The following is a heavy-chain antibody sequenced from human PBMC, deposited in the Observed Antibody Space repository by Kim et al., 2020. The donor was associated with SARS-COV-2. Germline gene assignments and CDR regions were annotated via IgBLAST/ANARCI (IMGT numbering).Heavy chain of an antibody. CDR3: ARNTVRGDYYYGMDV. J-gene: IGHJ6*02. D-gene: IGHD3-10*01. Sequence: SETLSLTCAVSGGSISSSNWWSWVRQPPGKGLEWIGEIYHSGSTNYNPSPKSRVTMSVDTSKNQFSLKLSSVTAVDTAVYYCARNTVRGDYYYGMDVWG. V-gene: IGHV4-4*02. CDR2: IYHSGST. CDR1: GGSISSSNW.